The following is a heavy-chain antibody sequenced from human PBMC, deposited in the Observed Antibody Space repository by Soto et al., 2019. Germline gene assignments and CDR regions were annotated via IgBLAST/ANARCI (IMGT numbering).Heavy chain of an antibody. Sequence: PGGSLILSCAASGFTFSSYGMHWVCQAPGKGLEWVAVIWYDGSNKYYADSVKGRFTISRDNSKNTLYLQMNSLRAEDTAVYYCARATLTPYYYSSGHTRAGFDDWGQGTLVTVSA. V-gene: IGHV3-33*01. J-gene: IGHJ4*02. D-gene: IGHD3-22*01. CDR2: IWYDGSNK. CDR1: GFTFSSYG. CDR3: ARATLTPYYYSSGHTRAGFDD.